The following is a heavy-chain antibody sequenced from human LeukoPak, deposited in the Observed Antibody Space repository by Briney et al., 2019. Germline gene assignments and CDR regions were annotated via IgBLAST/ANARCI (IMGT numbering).Heavy chain of an antibody. Sequence: PSETLSLTCTVSGGSVSSGSYYWSWIRQPPGKGLAWIGYIYYSGSTNYNPSLKSRVTISVDTSKNQFSLKLSSVTAADTAVYYCARDLTPIVGATYFDYWGQGTLVTVSS. CDR1: GGSVSSGSYY. CDR2: IYYSGST. J-gene: IGHJ4*02. D-gene: IGHD1-26*01. CDR3: ARDLTPIVGATYFDY. V-gene: IGHV4-61*01.